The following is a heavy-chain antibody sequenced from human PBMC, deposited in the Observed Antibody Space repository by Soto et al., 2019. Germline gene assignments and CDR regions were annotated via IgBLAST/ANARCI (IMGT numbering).Heavy chain of an antibody. CDR1: GYSFTSYW. CDR2: IYPGDSDT. Sequence: PGESLKISCKGSGYSFTSYWIGWVRQMPRKGLEWMGIIYPGDSDTRYSPSFQGQVTISADKSISTAYLQWSSLKASDTAMYYCARHLGYGSGSYYNPVPYWGQGTLVTVSS. CDR3: ARHLGYGSGSYYNPVPY. V-gene: IGHV5-51*01. D-gene: IGHD3-10*01. J-gene: IGHJ4*02.